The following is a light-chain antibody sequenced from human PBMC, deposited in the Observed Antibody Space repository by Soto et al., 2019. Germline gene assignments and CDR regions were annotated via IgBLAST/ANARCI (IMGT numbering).Light chain of an antibody. J-gene: IGKJ4*01. V-gene: IGKV1-27*01. CDR2: VAS. CDR3: QKCDSAPLT. CDR1: QGISSY. Sequence: DIQLTQSPSFLSASVGDRVTITCRASQGISSYLAWYQQKPGKVPKLLIYVASTLQSGVPSRFSGTGSGTDFTLTISNLQPEDVATYYCQKCDSAPLTFGGGTKVDIK.